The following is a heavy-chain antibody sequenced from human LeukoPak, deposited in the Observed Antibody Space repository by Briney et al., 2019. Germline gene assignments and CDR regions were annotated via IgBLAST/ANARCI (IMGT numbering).Heavy chain of an antibody. J-gene: IGHJ4*02. V-gene: IGHV3-9*01. Sequence: PGGSLRLSCAASGFTFDDYAMHWVRQAPGKGREWVSGISWNSGSIAYADSVKGRFTISRDNAKNSLYLQMNSLRAEDTALYYCAKDSLFLSDWYNAVFDYWGQGTLVTVSS. CDR1: GFTFDDYA. CDR3: AKDSLFLSDWYNAVFDY. CDR2: ISWNSGSI. D-gene: IGHD6-19*01.